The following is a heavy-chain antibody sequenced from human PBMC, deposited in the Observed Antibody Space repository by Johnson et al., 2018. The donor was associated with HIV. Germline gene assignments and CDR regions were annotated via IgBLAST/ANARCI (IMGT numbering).Heavy chain of an antibody. D-gene: IGHD6-13*01. Sequence: VESGGGLVPPGGSLRLSCAASGFTFSSYAMSWVRQAPGKGLEWVSAISSSGGSTYYADSVKGRFTISRDNSKNTLHLQMNSLRAEDTAVYYCARVGQQSNAFDIWGQGTMVTVSS. CDR3: ARVGQQSNAFDI. J-gene: IGHJ3*02. V-gene: IGHV3-23*04. CDR1: GFTFSSYA. CDR2: ISSSGGST.